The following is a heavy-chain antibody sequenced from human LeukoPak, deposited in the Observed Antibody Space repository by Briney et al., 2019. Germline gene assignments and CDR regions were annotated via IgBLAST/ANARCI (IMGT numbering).Heavy chain of an antibody. D-gene: IGHD6-13*01. J-gene: IGHJ6*03. V-gene: IGHV4-61*02. Sequence: SETLSLTCTVSGGSISGGSFYWSWIRQPAGKGLEWIGRIYASGSTNYNPSLKSRVTISVDTSKNQFSLKLSSVTAADTAVYYRARSAAGTGYYYMDVWGKGTTVTVSS. CDR3: ARSAAGTGYYYMDV. CDR1: GGSISGGSFY. CDR2: IYASGST.